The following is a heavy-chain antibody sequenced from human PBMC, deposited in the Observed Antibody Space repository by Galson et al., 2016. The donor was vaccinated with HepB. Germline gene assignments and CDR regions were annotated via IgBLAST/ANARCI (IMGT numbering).Heavy chain of an antibody. J-gene: IGHJ3*02. D-gene: IGHD1-14*01. CDR2: INHSGTT. Sequence: ETLSLTCAVYGGPFSRYYWNWIRQPPGKGLEWIGEINHSGTTKSNPSLKSRVTISVDTSKSQFSLKLNSVTAADTAIYYCARINRVRTFDIWGQGTLVTVSS. V-gene: IGHV4-34*01. CDR3: ARINRVRTFDI. CDR1: GGPFSRYY.